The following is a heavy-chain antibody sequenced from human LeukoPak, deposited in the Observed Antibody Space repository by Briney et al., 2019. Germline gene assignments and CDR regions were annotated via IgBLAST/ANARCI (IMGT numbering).Heavy chain of an antibody. CDR2: MNPNSGNT. CDR1: GYTFTSYD. CDR3: ARAVAYSSSWTY. V-gene: IGHV1-8*01. Sequence: GASVKVYCKASGYTFTSYDINWVRQATGQGLEWMGWMNPNSGNTGYAQKFQGRVTMTRNTSISTAYMELSSLRSEDTAVYYCARAVAYSSSWTYWGQGTLVTVSS. J-gene: IGHJ4*02. D-gene: IGHD6-13*01.